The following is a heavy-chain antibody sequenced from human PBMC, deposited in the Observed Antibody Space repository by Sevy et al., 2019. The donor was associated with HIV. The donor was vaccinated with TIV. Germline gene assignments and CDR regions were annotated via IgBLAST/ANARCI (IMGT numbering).Heavy chain of an antibody. J-gene: IGHJ4*02. D-gene: IGHD6-13*01. CDR2: VSYIEST. CDR3: ARDRIAAAGGHFDY. CDR1: GGSVSSGDYY. Sequence: SETLSLTCAVSGGSVSSGDYYWSWIRQPPGKGLEWIGYVSYIESTNYSPSLQSRLTISVDTSRNQFSLKLNSVTAADTAVYYCARDRIAAAGGHFDYWGQGILVTVSS. V-gene: IGHV4-61*08.